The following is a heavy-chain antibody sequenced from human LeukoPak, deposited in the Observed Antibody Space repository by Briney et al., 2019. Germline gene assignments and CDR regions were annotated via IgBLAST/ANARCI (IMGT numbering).Heavy chain of an antibody. Sequence: GGSLRLSCAASGFTFSSYEMNWVRQAPGKGPEWVSYISSSGSTIYYADSVKGRFTISRDNAKNSLYLQMNSLRAEDTAVYYCARDNPTTVTPYYYYGMDVWGQGTTVTVSS. J-gene: IGHJ6*02. D-gene: IGHD4-17*01. CDR3: ARDNPTTVTPYYYYGMDV. CDR1: GFTFSSYE. V-gene: IGHV3-48*03. CDR2: ISSSGSTI.